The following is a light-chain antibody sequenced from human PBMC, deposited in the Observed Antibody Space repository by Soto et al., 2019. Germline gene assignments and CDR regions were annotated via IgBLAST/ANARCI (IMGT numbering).Light chain of an antibody. V-gene: IGKV3-15*01. CDR3: QQYRAWPPT. CDR1: QSVNSA. CDR2: GAS. J-gene: IGKJ1*01. Sequence: EIVMTQSPANLSVSPGERATLSCRASQSVNSALAWYQQKPGQVPRLLIYGASARATGIPARFSGSGSGTEFALTISGLQSEDFAVYYCQQYRAWPPTFGQGTKVEI.